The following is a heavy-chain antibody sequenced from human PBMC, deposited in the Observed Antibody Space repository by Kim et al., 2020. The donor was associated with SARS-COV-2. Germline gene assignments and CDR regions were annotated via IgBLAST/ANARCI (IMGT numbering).Heavy chain of an antibody. Sequence: GGSLRLSCAASGFIFRNYGMHWVRQAPGKGLEWVAVIWYDGSNKYYADSVKGRFTISRDNSKNTLYLQMNRLRAEDTAVYYCAKAPADGDYYYWGQGTLVTVSS. CDR1: GFIFRNYG. J-gene: IGHJ4*02. D-gene: IGHD4-17*01. CDR2: IWYDGSNK. CDR3: AKAPADGDYYY. V-gene: IGHV3-33*06.